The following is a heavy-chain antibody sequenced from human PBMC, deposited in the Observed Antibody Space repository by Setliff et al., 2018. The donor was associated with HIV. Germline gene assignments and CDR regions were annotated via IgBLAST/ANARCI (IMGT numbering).Heavy chain of an antibody. CDR3: TKEASRFGESFRECDAFDI. V-gene: IGHV3-7*03. CDR1: GFTFSSYW. Sequence: PGGSLRLSCAASGFTFSSYWMSWVRQAPGKGLEWVANIKQDGSEKYYADSVKGRFTISRDNSKNSLYLQMNSLRLEDTALYYCTKEASRFGESFRECDAFDIWGQGTVVTVSS. CDR2: IKQDGSEK. D-gene: IGHD3-10*01. J-gene: IGHJ3*02.